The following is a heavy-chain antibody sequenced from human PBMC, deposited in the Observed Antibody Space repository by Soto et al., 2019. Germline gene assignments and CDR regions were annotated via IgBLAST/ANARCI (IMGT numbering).Heavy chain of an antibody. CDR2: ISDDGSNK. Sequence: GGSLRLSCAASGFTFSTYGMHWVRQAPGKGLEWVAVISDDGSNKFYADSVKGRLTISRDNSKNTLYLQMNSLRAEDTAVYYCAKTPYYNFWSGYYNYYYYGMDVWGQGTTVTVSS. CDR3: AKTPYYNFWSGYYNYYYYGMDV. D-gene: IGHD3-3*01. J-gene: IGHJ6*02. V-gene: IGHV3-30*18. CDR1: GFTFSTYG.